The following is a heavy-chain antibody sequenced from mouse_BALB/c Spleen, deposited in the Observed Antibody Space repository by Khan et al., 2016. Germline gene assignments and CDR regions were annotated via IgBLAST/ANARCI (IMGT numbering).Heavy chain of an antibody. CDR3: ARSYYGYFAMDY. CDR2: IFPGSGST. V-gene: IGHV1-77*01. Sequence: QVQLQQSGTELPRPGASVKLSCKASGYTFTDYYVNWVKQRTGQGLEWIGEIFPGSGSTYYNEKFKGKATLTADTSSSTAYMQRSSLTSEDSAVYFCARSYYGYFAMDYWGHGTSVTVSS. CDR1: GYTFTDYY. J-gene: IGHJ4*01. D-gene: IGHD1-2*01.